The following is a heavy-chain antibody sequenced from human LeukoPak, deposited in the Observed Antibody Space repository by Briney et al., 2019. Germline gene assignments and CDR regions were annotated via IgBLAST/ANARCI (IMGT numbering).Heavy chain of an antibody. Sequence: KPSETLSLTCTVSGGSISSSSYYWGWIRQPPGKGLEWIGSIYYSGSTYYNPSLKSRVTISVDTSKNQFSLKLSSVTAADTAVYYCARASSDAYNSWGQGTLVTVSS. J-gene: IGHJ5*02. CDR1: GGSISSSSYY. CDR3: ARASSDAYNS. D-gene: IGHD5-24*01. V-gene: IGHV4-39*01. CDR2: IYYSGST.